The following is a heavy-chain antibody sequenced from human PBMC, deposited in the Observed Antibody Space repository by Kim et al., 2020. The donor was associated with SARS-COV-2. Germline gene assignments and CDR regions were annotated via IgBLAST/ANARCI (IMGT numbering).Heavy chain of an antibody. CDR3: ARGIEYSIFLGKLYYYYGMDV. Sequence: SETLSLTCAVYGGSFSGYYWSWIRQPPGKGLEWIGEINHSGSTNYNPSLKSRVTISVDTSKNQFSLKLSSVTAADTAVYYCARGIEYSIFLGKLYYYYGMDVWGQGTTVTVSS. J-gene: IGHJ6*02. D-gene: IGHD3-3*02. V-gene: IGHV4-34*01. CDR1: GGSFSGYY. CDR2: INHSGST.